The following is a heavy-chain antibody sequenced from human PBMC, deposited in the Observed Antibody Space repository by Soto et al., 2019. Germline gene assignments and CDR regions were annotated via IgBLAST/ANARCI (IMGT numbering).Heavy chain of an antibody. CDR2: ISAYNGNT. CDR1: GYTFTSYG. D-gene: IGHD3-10*01. CDR3: SRVDWEYYGSGSYYVYGIDV. J-gene: IGHJ6*02. Sequence: ASVKVSCKASGYTFTSYGISWVRQAPGQGLEWMGWISAYNGNTNYAQKLQGRVTMTTDTSTSTAYMGLRSLRSDDTAVYYCSRVDWEYYGSGSYYVYGIDVWGQGTTVTVSS. V-gene: IGHV1-18*01.